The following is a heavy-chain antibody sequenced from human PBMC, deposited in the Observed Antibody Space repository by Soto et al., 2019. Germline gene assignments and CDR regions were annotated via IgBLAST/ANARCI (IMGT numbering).Heavy chain of an antibody. D-gene: IGHD3-10*01. CDR3: AKKEEGYYGSGSYGRGPYNGMGV. CDR2: ISGRGGST. Sequence: PGGSMRLSCAASGFTFSSNAMSWVRQAPGKGLEWVSGISGRGGSTYYADSVRGRFTISRGNSKNTLYRQMNSPKAKATAVSYPAKKEEGYYGSGSYGRGPYNGMGVRGQGSTVAVSS. CDR1: GFTFSSNA. V-gene: IGHV3-23*01. J-gene: IGHJ6*02.